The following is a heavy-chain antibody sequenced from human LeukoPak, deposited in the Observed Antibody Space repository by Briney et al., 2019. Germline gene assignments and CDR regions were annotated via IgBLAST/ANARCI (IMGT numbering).Heavy chain of an antibody. D-gene: IGHD3-22*01. J-gene: IGHJ3*02. V-gene: IGHV1-46*01. CDR3: ANFDYYDSSGYPRRAFDI. CDR1: GYTFTSYY. Sequence: ASVKVSCKASGYTFTSYYMHWVRQAPGQGLEWMGIINPSGGSTSYAQKFQGRVTMTRDTSTSTVYMELSSLRAEDTALYYCANFDYYDSSGYPRRAFDIWGQGTMVTVSS. CDR2: INPSGGST.